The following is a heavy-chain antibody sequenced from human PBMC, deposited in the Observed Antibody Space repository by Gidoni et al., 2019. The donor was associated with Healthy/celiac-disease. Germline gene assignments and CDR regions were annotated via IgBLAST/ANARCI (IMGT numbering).Heavy chain of an antibody. CDR3: AKVGLAAAGLNNGGAFDI. Sequence: EVQLVESGGGLVQPGRSLRLSCAASGFTFDDYAMHWVRQAPGKGLEWVSGISWNSGSIGYADSVKGRFTISRDNAKNSLYLQMNSLRAEDTALYYCAKVGLAAAGLNNGGAFDIWGQGTMVTVSS. J-gene: IGHJ3*02. CDR1: GFTFDDYA. V-gene: IGHV3-9*01. CDR2: ISWNSGSI. D-gene: IGHD6-13*01.